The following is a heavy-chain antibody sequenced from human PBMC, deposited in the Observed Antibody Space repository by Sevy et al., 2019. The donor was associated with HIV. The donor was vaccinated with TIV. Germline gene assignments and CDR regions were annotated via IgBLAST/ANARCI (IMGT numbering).Heavy chain of an antibody. J-gene: IGHJ5*02. CDR3: ARGRGVFGAVAINWFDP. CDR2: IYSGGST. Sequence: GGSLRLSCAASGFTVSSSYMTWVRQPPGKGPEWVSVIYSGGSTYYADSVKGRFTISRDNSKNTLYLQMNNLRADDTAVYYCARGRGVFGAVAINWFDPWGQGALVTVSS. V-gene: IGHV3-53*01. CDR1: GFTVSSSY. D-gene: IGHD3-3*01.